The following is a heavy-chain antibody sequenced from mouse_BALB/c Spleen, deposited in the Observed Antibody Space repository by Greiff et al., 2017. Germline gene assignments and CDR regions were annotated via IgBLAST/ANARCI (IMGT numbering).Heavy chain of an antibody. J-gene: IGHJ1*01. D-gene: IGHD2-1*01. Sequence: EVKVVESGGGLVQPGGSLRLSCATSGFTFSDFYMEWVRQPPGKRLEWIAASRNKANDYTTEYSASVKGRFIVSRDTSQSILYLQMNALRAEDTAIYYCARVYGNYWYFDVWGAGTTVTVSS. V-gene: IGHV7-1*02. CDR2: SRNKANDYTT. CDR1: GFTFSDFY. CDR3: ARVYGNYWYFDV.